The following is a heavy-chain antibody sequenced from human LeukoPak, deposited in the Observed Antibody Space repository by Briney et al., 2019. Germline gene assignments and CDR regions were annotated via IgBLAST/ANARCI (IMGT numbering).Heavy chain of an antibody. Sequence: ASVKVSCKVSGYTLTELSMHWVRQAPGKGLEWMGGFDPEDGETIYAQKLQGRVTMTEDTSTDTAYMELSSLRSEDTAVYYCATAASSGWYYYYGMDVWGQGTTVTVSS. CDR1: GYTLTELS. CDR2: FDPEDGET. J-gene: IGHJ6*02. D-gene: IGHD6-19*01. V-gene: IGHV1-24*01. CDR3: ATAASSGWYYYYGMDV.